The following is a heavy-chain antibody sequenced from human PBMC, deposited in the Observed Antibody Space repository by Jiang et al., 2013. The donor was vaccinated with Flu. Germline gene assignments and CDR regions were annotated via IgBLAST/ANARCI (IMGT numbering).Heavy chain of an antibody. Sequence: DDKRYSPSLKSRLTITKDTSKNQVVLTMTNMDPVDTATYYCAHRKETIYGMDVWGQGTTVTVSS. CDR3: AHRKETIYGMDV. CDR2: DDK. D-gene: IGHD3-3*01. J-gene: IGHJ6*02. V-gene: IGHV2-5*01.